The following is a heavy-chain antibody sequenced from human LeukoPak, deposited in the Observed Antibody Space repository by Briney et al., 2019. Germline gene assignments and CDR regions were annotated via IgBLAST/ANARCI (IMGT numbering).Heavy chain of an antibody. CDR1: GFTFSSNT. Sequence: PGGSLRLSCAASGFTFSSNTMHWVRQAPGKGLEWVSSISTTSSYIYYADSVQGRFTISRDNAKNSLYLQMNSLRAEDTPVYYCARSRASGSYDYWGQGTLVTVSS. J-gene: IGHJ4*02. CDR2: ISTTSSYI. CDR3: ARSRASGSYDY. D-gene: IGHD3-10*01. V-gene: IGHV3-21*01.